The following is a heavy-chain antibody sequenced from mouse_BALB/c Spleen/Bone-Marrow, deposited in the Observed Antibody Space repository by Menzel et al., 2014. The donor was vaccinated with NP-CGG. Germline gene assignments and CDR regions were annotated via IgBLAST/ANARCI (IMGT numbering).Heavy chain of an antibody. CDR1: GFTFXSYT. Sequence: EVKLMESGGGLVKPGGSLKLSCAASGFTFXSYTMSWVRQTPEKRLEWVATISSGGSYTYYPDSVKGRFTISRDNAKNTLYLQMSSLKSEDTATYYCTREDTNWDFDYWGQGTTLTVSS. D-gene: IGHD4-1*01. CDR3: TREDTNWDFDY. V-gene: IGHV5-6-4*01. J-gene: IGHJ2*01. CDR2: ISSGGSYT.